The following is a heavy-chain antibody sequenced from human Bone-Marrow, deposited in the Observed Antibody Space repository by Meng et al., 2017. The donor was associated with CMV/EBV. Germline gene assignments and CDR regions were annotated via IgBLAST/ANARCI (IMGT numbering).Heavy chain of an antibody. Sequence: GSLRLSCTVSGGSVSSGSYYWSWIRQPPGKGLEWIGYIYYSGSTNYNPSLKSRVTISVDTSKNQFSLKLSSVTAADTAVYYCARGSPLEWLLPYYYYYYGMDVWGQGTTVTVSS. CDR2: IYYSGST. J-gene: IGHJ6*02. CDR1: GGSVSSGSYY. CDR3: ARGSPLEWLLPYYYYYYGMDV. V-gene: IGHV4-61*01. D-gene: IGHD3-3*01.